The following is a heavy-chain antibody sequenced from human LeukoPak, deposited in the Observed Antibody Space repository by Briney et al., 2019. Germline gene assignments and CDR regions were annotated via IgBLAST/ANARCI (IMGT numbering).Heavy chain of an antibody. CDR3: ARRGATRSPFDY. V-gene: IGHV4-61*01. Sequence: SETRSLTRTVTGGSVSSGSYYWSWIRQPPGKRLEWIGYIYYSGSTNYNPSLKSRVTISVDTSKNQFSLKLSSVTAADTAVYYCARRGATRSPFDYWGQGTLVTVSS. J-gene: IGHJ4*02. CDR2: IYYSGST. CDR1: GGSVSSGSYY. D-gene: IGHD1-26*01.